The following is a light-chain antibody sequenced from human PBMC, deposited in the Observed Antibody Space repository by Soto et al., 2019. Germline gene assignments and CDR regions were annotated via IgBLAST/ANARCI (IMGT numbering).Light chain of an antibody. V-gene: IGKV3-15*01. CDR1: QSVSSN. CDR3: QQYNNWPTVHT. CDR2: GAS. Sequence: ELVMTQSPATLSVSPGERATLACSASQSVSSNLSWYQQKPGQAPRLLSYGASTRATGIPARFSGSGSGTEFTLTISSLQSEDFAVYYCQQYNNWPTVHTFGQGTKLEIK. J-gene: IGKJ2*01.